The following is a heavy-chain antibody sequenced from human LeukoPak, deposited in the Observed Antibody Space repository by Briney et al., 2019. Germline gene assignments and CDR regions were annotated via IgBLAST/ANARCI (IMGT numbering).Heavy chain of an antibody. Sequence: PSETLSLTCTVSGGSISSYYWSWIRQPPGKGLEWIGEINRSGSTNYNPSLKSRVTISVDTSKNQFSLKLSSVTAADTAVYYCAREYCSGGSCYLNWFDPWGQGTLVTVSS. CDR2: INRSGST. D-gene: IGHD2-15*01. V-gene: IGHV4-34*01. CDR3: AREYCSGGSCYLNWFDP. CDR1: GGSISSYY. J-gene: IGHJ5*02.